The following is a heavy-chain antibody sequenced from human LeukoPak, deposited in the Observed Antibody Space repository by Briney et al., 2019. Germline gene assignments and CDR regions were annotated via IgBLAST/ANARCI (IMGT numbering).Heavy chain of an antibody. CDR1: GFTFSSYW. J-gene: IGHJ4*02. V-gene: IGHV3-74*01. CDR2: INSDGSST. D-gene: IGHD1-26*01. CDR3: ARGVYSGSFFGN. Sequence: PGGSLRLSCAASGFTFSSYWMHWVRQAPGKGLVWVSHINSDGSSTSYADSVKGRFTISRDNAENTVYLQMNSLRAEDTAVYYCARGVYSGSFFGNWGQGTLVTVSS.